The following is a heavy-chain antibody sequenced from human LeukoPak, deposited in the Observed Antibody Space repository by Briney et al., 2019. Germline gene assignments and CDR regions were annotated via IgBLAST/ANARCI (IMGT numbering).Heavy chain of an antibody. V-gene: IGHV3-21*01. Sequence: GGSLRLSCAASGFTFSSYSMNWVRQAPGKGLEWVSSISSSSSYIYYADSVKGRFTISRDNAKNSLYLQMNSLRAEDTAVYYCARRRMVQGAHYMDVWGKGTTVTISS. D-gene: IGHD3-10*01. CDR1: GFTFSSYS. J-gene: IGHJ6*03. CDR3: ARRRMVQGAHYMDV. CDR2: ISSSSSYI.